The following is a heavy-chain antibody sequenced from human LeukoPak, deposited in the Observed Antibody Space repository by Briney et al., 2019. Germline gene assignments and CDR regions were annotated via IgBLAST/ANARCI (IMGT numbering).Heavy chain of an antibody. CDR1: GYTFTSFD. D-gene: IGHD2-2*01. Sequence: ASVKVSCKASGYTFTSFDINWVRQAPGQGLEWTGWMNPSSGNTGYAPKFQGRVTITRDTSISTAYMELSSLRSEDTAVYYCAREDIVVVPPSRPLDPWGQGTLVIVSS. CDR3: AREDIVVVPPSRPLDP. CDR2: MNPSSGNT. J-gene: IGHJ5*02. V-gene: IGHV1-8*01.